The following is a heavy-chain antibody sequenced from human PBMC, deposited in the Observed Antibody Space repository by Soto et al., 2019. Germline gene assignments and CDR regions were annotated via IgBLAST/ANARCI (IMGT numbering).Heavy chain of an antibody. Sequence: PSETLSLTCTVSGGSISSSSYYWGWIRQPPGKGLEWIGSIYYSGSTYYNPSLKSRDTISVDTFKNQFSLKLSSVTAADTAVYYCARRITIFGVVIINGNWFDPWGQGTLVTVSS. D-gene: IGHD3-3*01. CDR2: IYYSGST. CDR1: GGSISSSSYY. CDR3: ARRITIFGVVIINGNWFDP. J-gene: IGHJ5*02. V-gene: IGHV4-39*01.